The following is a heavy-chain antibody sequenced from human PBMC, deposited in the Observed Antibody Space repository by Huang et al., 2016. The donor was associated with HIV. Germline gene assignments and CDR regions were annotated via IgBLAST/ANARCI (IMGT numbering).Heavy chain of an antibody. CDR2: INHSGNT. D-gene: IGHD3-22*01. V-gene: IGHV4-34*02. CDR3: ARRYNSRRDY. CDR1: GGSFSGYY. J-gene: IGHJ4*02. Sequence: QVQLEQWGAGLLKASETLSLTCAVYGGSFSGYYWNWLRKAPGKGLEWVGEINHSGNTNYNPSRKSRVNMSVDTSKSQFSLYLTSLSAADTGTYFCARRYNSRRDYWGRGTLVTVHS.